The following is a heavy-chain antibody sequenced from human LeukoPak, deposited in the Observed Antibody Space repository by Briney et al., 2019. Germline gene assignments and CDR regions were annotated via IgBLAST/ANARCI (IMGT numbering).Heavy chain of an antibody. J-gene: IGHJ4*02. CDR3: TSDPTFYSGRYCFDY. CDR2: IVVGSGNT. CDR1: GFTFSNSA. Sequence: GASVKVSCKAAGFTFSNSAVQGVRQARGQRLEWIRWIVVGSGNTNYAQKFQERVTITRDMSTSTAYPELSSLRSEDTAVYYCTSDPTFYSGRYCFDYWGQGTLVTVSS. D-gene: IGHD1-26*01. V-gene: IGHV1-58*01.